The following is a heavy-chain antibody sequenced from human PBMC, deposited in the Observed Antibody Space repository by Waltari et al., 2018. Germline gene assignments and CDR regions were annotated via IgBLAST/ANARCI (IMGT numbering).Heavy chain of an antibody. D-gene: IGHD3-10*01. CDR3: AHRLIGSNTWDYGAFDI. CDR1: GFSLTTSGVA. J-gene: IGHJ3*02. CDR2: IYWDNDK. Sequence: QITLKETGPTLVQPTQTLALTCTFSGFSLTTSGVAVGWIRQPPGKALELLVHIYWDNDKRYNPSLKSRITIIKDTSKNQVILIMTNTDPVDTGTYFCAHRLIGSNTWDYGAFDIWGQGTVVTVSS. V-gene: IGHV2-5*02.